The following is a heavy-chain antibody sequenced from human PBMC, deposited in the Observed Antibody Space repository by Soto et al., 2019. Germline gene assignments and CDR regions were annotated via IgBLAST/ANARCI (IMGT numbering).Heavy chain of an antibody. V-gene: IGHV3-64D*06. J-gene: IGHJ6*02. CDR3: VKVHYDYVSGSPPGEDYYGMDV. CDR2: ISSNGGST. D-gene: IGHD3-16*01. CDR1: GFTFSSYA. Sequence: GGSLRLSCSASGFTFSSYAMHWVRQAPGKGLEYVSAISSNGGSTYYADSVKGRFTISRDNSKNTLYLQMSSLRAEDTAVYYCVKVHYDYVSGSPPGEDYYGMDVWGQGTTVTVSS.